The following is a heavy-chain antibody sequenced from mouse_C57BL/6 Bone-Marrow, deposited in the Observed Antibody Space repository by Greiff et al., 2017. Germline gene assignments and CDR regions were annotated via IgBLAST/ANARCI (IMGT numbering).Heavy chain of an antibody. CDR1: GYTFTSYW. V-gene: IGHV1-72*01. Sequence: QVQLQQPGAELVKPGASVKLSCKASGYTFTSYWMHWVKQRPGRGFEWIGRIDPNSGGTKYNEKFKSKATLTVDKPSSTAYMQLSSLTSEDSAVEYCARLGGGSYYAMDYWGQGTSVTGSS. CDR2: IDPNSGGT. CDR3: ARLGGGSYYAMDY. J-gene: IGHJ4*01. D-gene: IGHD4-1*01.